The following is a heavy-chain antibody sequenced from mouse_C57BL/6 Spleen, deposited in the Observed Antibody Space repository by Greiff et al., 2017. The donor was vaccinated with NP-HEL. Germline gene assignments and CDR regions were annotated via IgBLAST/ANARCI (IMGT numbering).Heavy chain of an antibody. CDR3: ARGSSYYFDY. Sequence: QVQLKESGPELVKPGASVKISCKASGYAFSSSWMNWVKQRPGKGLEWIGRIYPGDGDTNYNGKFKGKATLTADKSSSTAYMQLSSLTSEDSAVYFCARGSSYYFDYWGQGTTLTVSS. CDR2: IYPGDGDT. CDR1: GYAFSSSW. V-gene: IGHV1-82*01. D-gene: IGHD1-1*01. J-gene: IGHJ2*01.